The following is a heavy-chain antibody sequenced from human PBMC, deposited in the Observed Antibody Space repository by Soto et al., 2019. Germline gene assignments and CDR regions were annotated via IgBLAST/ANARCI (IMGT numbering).Heavy chain of an antibody. V-gene: IGHV4-34*01. Sequence: SETLSLTCAVYGGSFSGYYWSWIRQPPGKGLEWIGEINHSGSTNYNPSLKSRVTISVDTSKNQFSLKLSSVTAADTAVYYCARVLVAGTNYYYYGMDVWGQGTTVTVSS. CDR1: GGSFSGYY. CDR2: INHSGST. CDR3: ARVLVAGTNYYYYGMDV. J-gene: IGHJ6*02. D-gene: IGHD6-19*01.